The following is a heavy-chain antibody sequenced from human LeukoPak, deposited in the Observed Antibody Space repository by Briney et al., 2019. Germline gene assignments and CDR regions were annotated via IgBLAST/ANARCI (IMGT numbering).Heavy chain of an antibody. CDR1: GGSISGYY. V-gene: IGHV4-4*07. CDR2: MYFTGDT. CDR3: ARDRGGYSLGAFDI. Sequence: SETLSLTCTVSGGSISGYYWTWIRQPAGKRLEYIGRMYFTGDTNFNPSLRSRVTMSVDTSKNEFSLKMTSVTAADTAVYYCARDRGGYSLGAFDIWGQGTMVTVSS. D-gene: IGHD3-22*01. J-gene: IGHJ3*02.